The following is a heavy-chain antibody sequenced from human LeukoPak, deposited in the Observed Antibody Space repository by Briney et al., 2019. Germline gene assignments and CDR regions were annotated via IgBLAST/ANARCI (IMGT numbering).Heavy chain of an antibody. D-gene: IGHD6-25*01. J-gene: IGHJ6*03. Sequence: SETLSLTCTLSCRSHSNGGYYWSWIRQPPGKALEWIAYIYYSGSTYYNPSLKSRVTISVDTSKNQFSLKLSSVTAADTAVYYCARGAARVFYYYYYYVDVWGKGTTVTVSS. CDR3: ARGAARVFYYYYYYVDV. CDR1: CRSHSNGGYY. V-gene: IGHV4-31*03. CDR2: IYYSGST.